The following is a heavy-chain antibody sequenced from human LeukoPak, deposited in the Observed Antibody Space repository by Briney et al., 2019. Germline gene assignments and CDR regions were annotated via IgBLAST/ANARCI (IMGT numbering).Heavy chain of an antibody. J-gene: IGHJ6*02. CDR3: AREVSSDGYGMDV. CDR2: ISYDGSNK. CDR1: GFTFSSYA. D-gene: IGHD6-25*01. V-gene: IGHV3-30-3*01. Sequence: RGSLRLSCAASGFTFSSYAMHWVRQAPGKGLEWVAVISYDGSNKYYADSVKGRFTISRDNSKNTLYLQMNSLRAEDTAVYYCAREVSSDGYGMDVWGQGTTVTVSS.